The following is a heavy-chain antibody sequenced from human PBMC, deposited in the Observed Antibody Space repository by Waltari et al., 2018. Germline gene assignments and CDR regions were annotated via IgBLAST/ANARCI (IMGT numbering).Heavy chain of an antibody. D-gene: IGHD3-10*01. V-gene: IGHV4-38-2*02. Sequence: QVQLQESGPGLVKPSETLSLTCAVSNFYISNGYYWGWIRQPPGKGLEWIGSMYYRGTTYYNPSLKGRVTISVDTSKNNLFLNLNSVTAADSAVYYCARDVEGDGVLYGSPRRFDYWGQGILVTVSS. CDR3: ARDVEGDGVLYGSPRRFDY. CDR2: MYYRGTT. CDR1: NFYISNGYY. J-gene: IGHJ4*02.